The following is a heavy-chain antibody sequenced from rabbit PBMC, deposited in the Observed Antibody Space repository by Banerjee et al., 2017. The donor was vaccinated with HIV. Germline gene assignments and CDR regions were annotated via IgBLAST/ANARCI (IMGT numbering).Heavy chain of an antibody. CDR3: ARKESDGVIGWNFGL. Sequence: QEQLVESGGGLVQPEGSLTLTCTASGFSFSSSYYMCWVRQAPGKGLEWIGCIYTAGSGSTYYASWAKGRFTISKTSSTTVTLQMTSLTAADTATYFCARKESDGVIGWNFGLWGPVTLVTVS. CDR2: IYTAGSGST. CDR1: GFSFSSSYY. V-gene: IGHV1S45*01. J-gene: IGHJ6*01. D-gene: IGHD1-1*01.